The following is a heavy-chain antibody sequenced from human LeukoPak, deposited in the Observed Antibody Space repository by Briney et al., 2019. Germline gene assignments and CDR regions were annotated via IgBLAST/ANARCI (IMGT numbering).Heavy chain of an antibody. J-gene: IGHJ4*02. V-gene: IGHV4-59*11. D-gene: IGHD2-21*01. CDR1: GGSISSHY. CDR2: IYYSGST. Sequence: SETLSLTCTVSGGSISSHYWSWIRQPPGKGLEWIGYIYYSGSTNCNPSLKSRVTISVDTSKNQFSLKLSSVTAADTAVYYCARVRETIRYFGYWGQGTLVTVSS. CDR3: ARVRETIRYFGY.